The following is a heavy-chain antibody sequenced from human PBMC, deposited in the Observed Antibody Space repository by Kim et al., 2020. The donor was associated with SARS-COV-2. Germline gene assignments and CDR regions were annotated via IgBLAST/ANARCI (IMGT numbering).Heavy chain of an antibody. D-gene: IGHD4-17*01. CDR3: ARSSLEVDDYGADTGAFDI. Sequence: ARFTNSRDNAKNSLYLQMNSLRAEDTAVYYCARSSLEVDDYGADTGAFDIWGQGTMVTVSS. J-gene: IGHJ3*02. V-gene: IGHV3-11*01.